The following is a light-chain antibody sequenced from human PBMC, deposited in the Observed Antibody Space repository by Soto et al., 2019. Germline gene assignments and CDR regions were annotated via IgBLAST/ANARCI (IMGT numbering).Light chain of an antibody. CDR1: QSIKNY. V-gene: IGKV1-39*01. CDR3: LQSYRTPLT. CDR2: GAS. Sequence: DIQMTQSPSVVSASVGDRVTITCRASQSIKNYLSWYQQKQGKAPNLXIFGASTLQSGVPSRGSGSGSWTDFTLTISSLQPADFETYDCLQSYRTPLTFGGGTKVDIK. J-gene: IGKJ4*01.